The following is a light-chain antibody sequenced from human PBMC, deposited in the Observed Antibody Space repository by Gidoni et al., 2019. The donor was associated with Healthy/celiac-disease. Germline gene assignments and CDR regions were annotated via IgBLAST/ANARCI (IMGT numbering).Light chain of an antibody. J-gene: IGKJ1*01. CDR1: QSISSY. CDR2: AAS. Sequence: DIQMTQSPSSLSASVGDRVTITCRASQSISSYLNWYQQKQGKAPKLLIYAASSLQSGVPSRFSGSGSGIDFTLTISSLQPEDFATYYCQQSYSTPPSTFGQGTKVEIK. V-gene: IGKV1-39*01. CDR3: QQSYSTPPST.